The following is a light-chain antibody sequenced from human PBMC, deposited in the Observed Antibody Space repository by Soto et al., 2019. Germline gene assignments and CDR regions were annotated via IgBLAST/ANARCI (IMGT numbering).Light chain of an antibody. Sequence: DIVMTQSPDSLAVSLGERATIKCKSSQSGLFSSNNKTDLAWYQQKPGQPPKLLIYWASTRESGVPDRFSGSGSGTDFTLTISSLQAEDVAVYSCQQYYTTPFTFGPGTKVGIK. V-gene: IGKV4-1*01. CDR1: QSGLFSSNNKTD. J-gene: IGKJ3*01. CDR2: WAS. CDR3: QQYYTTPFT.